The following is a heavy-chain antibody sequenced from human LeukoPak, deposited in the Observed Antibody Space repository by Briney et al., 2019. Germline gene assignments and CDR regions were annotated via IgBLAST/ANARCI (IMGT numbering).Heavy chain of an antibody. Sequence: ASVKVSCKASGYTFTSYAISWVRQAPGQGLEWMGGIIPIFGTANYAQKFQGRVTITADESTSTAYMELSSLRSEDTAVYYCARGVVVTGYYYYYGMDVWGQGTTVTVSS. J-gene: IGHJ6*02. V-gene: IGHV1-69*13. CDR3: ARGVVVTGYYYYYGMDV. D-gene: IGHD2-21*02. CDR2: IIPIFGTA. CDR1: GYTFTSYA.